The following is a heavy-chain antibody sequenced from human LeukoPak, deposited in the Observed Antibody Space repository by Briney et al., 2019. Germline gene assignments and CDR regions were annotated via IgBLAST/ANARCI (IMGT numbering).Heavy chain of an antibody. J-gene: IGHJ4*02. D-gene: IGHD3-10*01. CDR2: ISPNSGGP. CDR1: GYTFTSYG. V-gene: IGHV1-2*02. CDR3: ARALWFGEYYFDY. Sequence: ASVKVSCKASGYTFTSYGISWVRQAPGQGLEWMGWISPNSGGPNYAQKFQGRVTMTRDTSISTAYMELSRLRSDDTAVYYCARALWFGEYYFDYWGQGTLVTVSS.